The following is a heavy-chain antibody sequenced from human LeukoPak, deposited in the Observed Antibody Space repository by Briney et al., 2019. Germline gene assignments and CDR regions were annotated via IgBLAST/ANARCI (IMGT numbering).Heavy chain of an antibody. D-gene: IGHD5-24*01. CDR1: GFTFSSYE. CDR2: ISSSGSTI. CDR3: ARSGYNRFDY. J-gene: IGHJ4*02. V-gene: IGHV3-48*03. Sequence: GGSLRLSCAASGFTFSSYEMNWVRQAPGKGLEWVSYISSSGSTIYYADSVKGRFTISRDNSKNTLYLQMNSLRAEDTAIYYCARSGYNRFDYWGQGTLVTVSS.